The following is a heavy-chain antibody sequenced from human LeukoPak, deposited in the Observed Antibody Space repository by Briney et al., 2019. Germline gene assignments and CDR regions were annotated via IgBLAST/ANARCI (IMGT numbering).Heavy chain of an antibody. CDR1: GFTFSRYG. D-gene: IGHD3-3*01. Sequence: PGGSLRLSCAASGFTFSRYGMHWVRQAPGKGLEWVTAISYDGSNKYYADSVKGRFTISRDNSKNTLYVQMNSLRAEDTAVYYCARDEYDFWSGYYYPDYWGQGTLVTVSS. V-gene: IGHV3-30*04. J-gene: IGHJ4*02. CDR3: ARDEYDFWSGYYYPDY. CDR2: ISYDGSNK.